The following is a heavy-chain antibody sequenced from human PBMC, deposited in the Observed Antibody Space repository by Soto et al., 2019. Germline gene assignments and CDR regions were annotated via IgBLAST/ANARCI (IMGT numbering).Heavy chain of an antibody. CDR2: IYPGDSDT. CDR1: GYSFTSYW. CDR3: ARLSPCGGGSCYSGSGFDY. J-gene: IGHJ4*02. Sequence: PGESLKISCKGSGYSFTSYWIGWVRQMPGKGLEWMGIIYPGDSDTRYSPSFQGQVTISADKSISTAYLQWSSLKASDTAMYYCARLSPCGGGSCYSGSGFDYWGQGTLVTVS. V-gene: IGHV5-51*01. D-gene: IGHD2-15*01.